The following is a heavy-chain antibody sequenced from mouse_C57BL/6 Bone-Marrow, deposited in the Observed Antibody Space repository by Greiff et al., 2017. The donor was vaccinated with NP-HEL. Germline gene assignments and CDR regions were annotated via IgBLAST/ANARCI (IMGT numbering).Heavy chain of an antibody. V-gene: IGHV5-6*02. Sequence: DVMLVESGGDLVKPGGSLKLSCAASGFTFSSYGMSWVRQTPDKRLEWVATISSGGSYTYYPDSVKGRFTISRDNAKNTLYLQRSSLKSEDTAMYYCARWGYSNYPCYFDYWGQGTTLTVSS. J-gene: IGHJ2*01. CDR3: ARWGYSNYPCYFDY. D-gene: IGHD2-5*01. CDR1: GFTFSSYG. CDR2: ISSGGSYT.